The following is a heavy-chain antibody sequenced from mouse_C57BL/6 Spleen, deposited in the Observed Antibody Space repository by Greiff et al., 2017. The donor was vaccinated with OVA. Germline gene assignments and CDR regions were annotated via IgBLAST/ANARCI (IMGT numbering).Heavy chain of an antibody. CDR1: GYTFTDYY. Sequence: EVQLQQSGPELVKPGASVKISCKASGYTFTDYYMNWVKQSHGKSLEWIGDINPHTGGTSYHQKFKGKATLTVDKSSSTAYMELRSLTAEDSAVDYGARGDYYGSSYDAMDYWGQGTSVTVSS. CDR3: ARGDYYGSSYDAMDY. CDR2: INPHTGGT. D-gene: IGHD1-1*01. V-gene: IGHV1-26*01. J-gene: IGHJ4*01.